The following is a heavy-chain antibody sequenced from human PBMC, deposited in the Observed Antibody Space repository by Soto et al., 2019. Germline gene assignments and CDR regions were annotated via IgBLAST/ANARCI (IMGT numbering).Heavy chain of an antibody. J-gene: IGHJ4*02. CDR2: IWYDGSNK. V-gene: IGHV3-33*01. CDR3: ARADDYGVHFDY. Sequence: QVQLVESGGGVVQPGRSLRLSCAASGFTFSSYGIHWVRQAPGKGLEWVAVIWYDGSNKYYADSVKGRFTISRDNSNNTLYLQMNSLRAEDTAVYYCARADDYGVHFDYWGQGTLVTVSS. D-gene: IGHD4-17*01. CDR1: GFTFSSYG.